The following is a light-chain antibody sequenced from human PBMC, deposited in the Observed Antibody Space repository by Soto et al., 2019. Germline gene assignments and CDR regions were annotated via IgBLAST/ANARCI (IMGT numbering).Light chain of an antibody. Sequence: QSVLTQPPSASGTPGQRVTISCSGSSSNVGGNPVNWYQHVPTTAPKLLIYTNTQRPSAVPDRFSGSKSGTSASLAISGLESEDEADYYCASWDDSLNGAVFGAGTKLTVL. CDR3: ASWDDSLNGAV. CDR2: TNT. J-gene: IGLJ1*01. V-gene: IGLV1-44*01. CDR1: SSNVGGNP.